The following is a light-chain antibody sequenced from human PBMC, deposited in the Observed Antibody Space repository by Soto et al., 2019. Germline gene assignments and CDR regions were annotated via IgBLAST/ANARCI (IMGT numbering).Light chain of an antibody. CDR3: SSYAGSNIVV. J-gene: IGLJ2*01. CDR1: SSDVGGYNY. V-gene: IGLV2-8*01. Sequence: QSVLTQPPSASGSSGQSVTISCTGTSSDVGGYNYVSWYQQHPGKAPKLMIYEVSKRPSGVPDRFSGSKSGNTASLTVSGLQAEDEADYYCSSYAGSNIVVFGGGTQLTVL. CDR2: EVS.